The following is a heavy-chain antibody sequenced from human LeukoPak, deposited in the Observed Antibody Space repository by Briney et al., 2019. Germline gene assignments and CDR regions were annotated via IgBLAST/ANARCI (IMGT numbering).Heavy chain of an antibody. D-gene: IGHD2-2*02. Sequence: ASVKVSCKASGGTFSSYAISWVRQAPGQGLEWMGGIIPIFGTANYAQKFQGRVTITTDESTSTAYMELSSLRSEDTAVYYCARSSYIVVVPAAIQRGGEYNWFDPWGQGTLLTVSS. V-gene: IGHV1-69*05. CDR2: IIPIFGTA. CDR3: ARSSYIVVVPAAIQRGGEYNWFDP. J-gene: IGHJ5*02. CDR1: GGTFSSYA.